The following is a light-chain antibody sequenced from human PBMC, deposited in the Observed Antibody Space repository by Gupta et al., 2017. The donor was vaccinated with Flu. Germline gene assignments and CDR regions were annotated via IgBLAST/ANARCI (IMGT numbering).Light chain of an antibody. CDR2: DGS. J-gene: IGKJ4*01. CDR1: QSIGSQ. Sequence: ATLSLSPGERPTLSCRASQSIGSQLAWYRQKPGLAPSRLIHDGSYRATGIPARFSGSGSGTDCTLTISSPEPEDFAVDYCQQRSEWPITFGGGTKVEIK. V-gene: IGKV3-11*01. CDR3: QQRSEWPIT.